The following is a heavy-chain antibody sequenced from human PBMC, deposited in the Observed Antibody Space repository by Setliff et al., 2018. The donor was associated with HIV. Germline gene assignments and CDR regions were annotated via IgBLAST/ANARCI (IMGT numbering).Heavy chain of an antibody. D-gene: IGHD6-19*01. CDR2: IYYSGTT. Sequence: PSETLSLTCTVSGVSISGYYWSWIRQPPGKGLEYIGYIYYSGTTNYNPSLKSRVTITVDTAKNQFSLKLRSVTAADAAVYYCARHDGGGWYVRVLATSFDYWSKGTLVTVSS. CDR3: ARHDGGGWYVRVLATSFDY. V-gene: IGHV4-59*08. CDR1: GVSISGYY. J-gene: IGHJ4*02.